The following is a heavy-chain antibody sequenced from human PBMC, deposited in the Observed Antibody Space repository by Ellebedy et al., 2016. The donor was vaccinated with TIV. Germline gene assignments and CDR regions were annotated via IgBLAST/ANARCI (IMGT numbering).Heavy chain of an antibody. V-gene: IGHV4-39*07. CDR1: GGSISSGGYY. CDR2: INHSGST. J-gene: IGHJ4*02. CDR3: ASGVGNY. D-gene: IGHD1-26*01. Sequence: SETLSLXXTVSGGSISSGGYYWSWIRQPPGKGLEWIGEINHSGSTNYNPSLKSRVTISVDTSKNQFSLKLSSVTAADTAVYYCASGVGNYWGQGTLVTVSS.